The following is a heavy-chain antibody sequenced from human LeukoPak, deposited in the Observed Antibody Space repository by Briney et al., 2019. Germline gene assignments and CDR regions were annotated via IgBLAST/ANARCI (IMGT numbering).Heavy chain of an antibody. CDR3: AREARLLLWFGASHYYYYYMDV. V-gene: IGHV3-23*01. CDR1: GFTFSSYG. CDR2: LSGSGGST. D-gene: IGHD3-10*01. J-gene: IGHJ6*03. Sequence: GGSLRLSCAASGFTFSSYGMSWVRQAPGKGLEWVSALSGSGGSTFYADSVKGRFIISRDNSKNTLYLQMNSLRAEDTAVYYCAREARLLLWFGASHYYYYYMDVWGKGTTVTISS.